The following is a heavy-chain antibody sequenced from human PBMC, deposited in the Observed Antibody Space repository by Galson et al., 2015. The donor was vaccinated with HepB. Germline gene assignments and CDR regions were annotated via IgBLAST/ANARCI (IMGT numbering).Heavy chain of an antibody. J-gene: IGHJ4*02. CDR3: ARGPRRYSSGWYYFDY. CDR1: GFTFSDYY. CDR2: ISSSSSYT. Sequence: SLRLSCAASGFTFSDYYMSWLRQAPGKGLEWVSYISSSSSYTNYADSVKGRFTISRDNAKNSLYLQMNSLRAEDTAVYYCARGPRRYSSGWYYFDYWGQGTLVTVSS. D-gene: IGHD6-19*01. V-gene: IGHV3-11*05.